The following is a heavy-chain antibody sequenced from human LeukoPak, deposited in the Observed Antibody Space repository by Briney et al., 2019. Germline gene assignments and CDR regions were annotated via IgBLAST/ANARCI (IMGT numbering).Heavy chain of an antibody. CDR2: ISYDGSSK. J-gene: IGHJ6*03. V-gene: IGHV3-30*04. D-gene: IGHD1-26*01. CDR3: GRYSNNGGWTNYYYYMDV. Sequence: PGGSLRLSCAASGFTFSSYAMNWVRQAPGKGLEWVADISYDGSSKYYADSVKGRFTISRDNSKNTLYLQMNSLRAEDTAVYYCGRYSNNGGWTNYYYYMDVWGKGATVTVSS. CDR1: GFTFSSYA.